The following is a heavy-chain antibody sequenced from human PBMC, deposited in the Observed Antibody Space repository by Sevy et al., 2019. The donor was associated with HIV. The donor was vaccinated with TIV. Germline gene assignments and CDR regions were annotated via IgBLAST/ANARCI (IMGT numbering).Heavy chain of an antibody. D-gene: IGHD3-3*01. CDR2: IYHSGST. Sequence: SETLSLTCTVSGYSISSGYYWGWIRQPPGKGLEWIGSIYHSGSTYYNPSLKSRVTISVDTSKNQFSLKLSSVTAADTSLYYSARDPTLDFWSVWDPLCWFDPWGQGTLVTVSS. V-gene: IGHV4-38-2*02. CDR3: ARDPTLDFWSVWDPLCWFDP. J-gene: IGHJ5*02. CDR1: GYSISSGYY.